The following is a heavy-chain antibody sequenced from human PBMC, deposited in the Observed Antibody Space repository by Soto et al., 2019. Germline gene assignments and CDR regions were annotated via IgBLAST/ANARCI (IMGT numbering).Heavy chain of an antibody. D-gene: IGHD1-26*01. J-gene: IGHJ6*02. Sequence: QVQLVESGGGVVQPGRSLRLSCAASGFTFSSYGMHWVRQAPGKGLEWVAVISYDGSNKYYADSVKGRFTISRDNSKNTLYLQMNSLRAEDTAVYYCAKIGGAETDYYYYYGIDVWGQGTTVTVSS. CDR2: ISYDGSNK. CDR3: AKIGGAETDYYYYYGIDV. V-gene: IGHV3-30*18. CDR1: GFTFSSYG.